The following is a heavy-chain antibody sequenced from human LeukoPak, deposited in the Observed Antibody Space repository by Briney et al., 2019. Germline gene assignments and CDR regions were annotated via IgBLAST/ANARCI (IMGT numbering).Heavy chain of an antibody. J-gene: IGHJ4*02. CDR3: ASGYCSSTSCKRAPPDY. D-gene: IGHD2-2*01. Sequence: TSETLSLTCAVSGYSISSGYYWGWIRQPPGKGLEWIGSIYHSGSTYYNPSLKSRVTISVDTSKNQFSLKLSSVTAADAAVYYCASGYCSSTSCKRAPPDYWGQGTLVTVSS. CDR2: IYHSGST. V-gene: IGHV4-38-2*01. CDR1: GYSISSGYY.